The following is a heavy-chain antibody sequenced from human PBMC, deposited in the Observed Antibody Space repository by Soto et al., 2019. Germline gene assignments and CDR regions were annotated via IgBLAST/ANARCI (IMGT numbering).Heavy chain of an antibody. CDR3: ARGGITIFGVIVY. CDR2: INPKSGGA. D-gene: IGHD3-3*01. Sequence: GASVKVYCKASGDSFTDHYMHWVLRAPGQGLEWMGWINPKSGGANYGQKFQGRVTMTRDTSISTAYMELSRLGFDDTAVYYCARGGITIFGVIVYWGQGTLVNVSS. J-gene: IGHJ4*02. V-gene: IGHV1-2*02. CDR1: GDSFTDHY.